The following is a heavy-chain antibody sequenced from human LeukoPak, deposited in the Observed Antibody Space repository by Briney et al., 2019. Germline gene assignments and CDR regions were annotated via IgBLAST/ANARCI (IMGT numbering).Heavy chain of an antibody. D-gene: IGHD2-2*01. V-gene: IGHV3-23*01. J-gene: IGHJ4*02. CDR1: GFTFSSYA. Sequence: TGGSLRLSCAASGFTFSSYAISWVRQAPGKGLEWVSAISGSGGTTYYADSVKGRFTISRDNSKNTLYLQMNSLRAEDTAAYYCANPPTYCSNTACYAPFDYWGQGSLVTVSS. CDR3: ANPPTYCSNTACYAPFDY. CDR2: ISGSGGTT.